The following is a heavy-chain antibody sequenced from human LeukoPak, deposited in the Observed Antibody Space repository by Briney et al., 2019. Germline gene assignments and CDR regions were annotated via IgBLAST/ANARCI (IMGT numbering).Heavy chain of an antibody. CDR2: IKQDGNEK. CDR1: GFIFSDYY. J-gene: IGHJ6*03. CDR3: AKQGRDWLRDYYYYMDV. V-gene: IGHV3-7*03. Sequence: GGSLRLSCAASGFIFSDYYMSWIRQTPGKGLEWVANIKQDGNEKYYADSVKGRFTISRDNSKNTLYLQMNSLRAEDTAVYYCAKQGRDWLRDYYYYMDVWGKGTTVTISS. D-gene: IGHD3-9*01.